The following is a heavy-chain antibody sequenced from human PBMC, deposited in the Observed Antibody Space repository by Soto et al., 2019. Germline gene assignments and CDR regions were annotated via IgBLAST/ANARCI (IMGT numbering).Heavy chain of an antibody. D-gene: IGHD2-15*01. V-gene: IGHV1-18*01. CDR1: GYTFTSYG. CDR3: ARTRWPTDAFDI. CDR2: ISAYNGNT. Sequence: ASVKVSCKASGYTFTSYGISWVRQAPGQGLEWMGWISAYNGNTNYAQKLQGRVTMSTDTSTSTAYMELRSLRSDDTAVYYCARTRWPTDAFDIWGQGTMVTVSS. J-gene: IGHJ3*02.